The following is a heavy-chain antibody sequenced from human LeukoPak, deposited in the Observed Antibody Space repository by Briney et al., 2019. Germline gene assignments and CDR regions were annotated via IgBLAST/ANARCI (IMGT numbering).Heavy chain of an antibody. D-gene: IGHD2-2*01. Sequence: GGSLRLSCAASGFTFDDYGMSWVRQAPGKGLEWVSGINWNGGSTGCADSVKGRFTISRDNAKNSLYLQMNSLRAEDTALYHCARVVQRGAFDIWGEGTMVTVPS. CDR1: GFTFDDYG. CDR3: ARVVQRGAFDI. J-gene: IGHJ3*02. V-gene: IGHV3-20*01. CDR2: INWNGGST.